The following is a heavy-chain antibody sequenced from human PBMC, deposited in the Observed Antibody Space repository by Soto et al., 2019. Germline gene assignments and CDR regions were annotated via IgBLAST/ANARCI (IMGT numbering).Heavy chain of an antibody. J-gene: IGHJ4*02. Sequence: GGSLRLSCAASGFTFSSYGMHWVRQAPGKGLEWVAVISYDGSNKYYADSVKGRFTISRDNSKNTLYLQMNSLRAEDTAVYYCAKDPAQYSSGWYYFDYWGQGTLVTV. D-gene: IGHD6-19*01. CDR3: AKDPAQYSSGWYYFDY. CDR1: GFTFSSYG. CDR2: ISYDGSNK. V-gene: IGHV3-30*18.